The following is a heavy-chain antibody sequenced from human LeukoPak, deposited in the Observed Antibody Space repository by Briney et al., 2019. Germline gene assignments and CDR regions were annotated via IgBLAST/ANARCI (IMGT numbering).Heavy chain of an antibody. CDR1: GFTFSSFG. V-gene: IGHV3-33*06. CDR3: AKDAAGSSSWGNY. CDR2: IWYDGSNK. Sequence: GRSLRLSCAASGFTFSSFGMHWVRQAPGKGLEWVAVIWYDGSNKYYADSVKGRFTISRDNSKNTLFLQMNSLRAEDTAVYYCAKDAAGSSSWGNYWGQGALVTVSS. J-gene: IGHJ4*02. D-gene: IGHD6-13*01.